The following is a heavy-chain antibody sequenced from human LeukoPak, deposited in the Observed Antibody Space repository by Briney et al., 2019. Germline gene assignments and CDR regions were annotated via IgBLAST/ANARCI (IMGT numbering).Heavy chain of an antibody. V-gene: IGHV4-31*03. J-gene: IGHJ4*02. CDR2: IYYSGST. CDR1: GGSISSGAYS. Sequence: KPSQTLSLTCTVSGGSISSGAYSWSWIRQHPGKGLEWIGYIYYSGSTYYNPSLKSRLTISIDTSENQFSLKLSSVTAADTAVYYCARVTTVTNKIDYWGQGTLVTVSS. CDR3: ARVTTVTNKIDY. D-gene: IGHD4-11*01.